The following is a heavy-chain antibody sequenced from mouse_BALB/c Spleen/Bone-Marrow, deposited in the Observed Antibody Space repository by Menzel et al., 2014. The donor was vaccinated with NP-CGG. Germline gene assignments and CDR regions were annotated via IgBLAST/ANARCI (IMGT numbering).Heavy chain of an antibody. Sequence: DVMLVESGGGLVQSGGSRKLSCAASGFTFSSFGMHWVRRAPEKGLEWVAYINSGSSTIYYADTVKGRFTISRVNPKNTLFLQMTSLRSEDTAMYYCARRYYGSSFSYFDYWGQGTTLTVSS. D-gene: IGHD1-1*01. CDR2: INSGSSTI. CDR3: ARRYYGSSFSYFDY. J-gene: IGHJ2*01. CDR1: GFTFSSFG. V-gene: IGHV5-17*02.